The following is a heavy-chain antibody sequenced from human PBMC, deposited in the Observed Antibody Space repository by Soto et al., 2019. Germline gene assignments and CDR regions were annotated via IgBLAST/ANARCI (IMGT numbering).Heavy chain of an antibody. CDR1: GFTFSSYS. D-gene: IGHD6-6*01. J-gene: IGHJ5*02. V-gene: IGHV3-21*01. CDR3: ARVYSSSHNWFDP. CDR2: ISSSSSYI. Sequence: GGSLRLSCAASGFTFSSYSMNWVRQAPGKGLEWVSSISSSSSYIYYADSVKGRFTISRDNAKNSLYLQMNSLRAEDTAVYYCARVYSSSHNWFDPWGQGTLVTVSS.